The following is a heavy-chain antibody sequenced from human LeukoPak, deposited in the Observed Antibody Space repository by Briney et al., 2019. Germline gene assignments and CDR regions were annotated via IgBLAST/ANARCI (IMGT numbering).Heavy chain of an antibody. V-gene: IGHV3-23*01. CDR2: ISGSGGSA. J-gene: IGHJ4*02. CDR1: GFIFSDYW. D-gene: IGHD4-11*01. CDR3: AKVGPFTVSNYVDY. Sequence: PGGSLRLSCTASGFIFSDYWMTWVRQAPGKGLEWVSAISGSGGSAYYADSVKGRFTISRDNSKNTLYLQMNSLRAEDTAVYYCAKVGPFTVSNYVDYWGQGTLVTVSS.